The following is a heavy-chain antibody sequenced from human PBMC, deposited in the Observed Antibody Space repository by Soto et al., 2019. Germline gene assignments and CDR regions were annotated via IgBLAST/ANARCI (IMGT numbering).Heavy chain of an antibody. CDR3: ARMDGDYNYYGLDV. CDR1: GFSLTNGRMG. D-gene: IGHD4-17*01. J-gene: IGHJ6*02. CDR2: FFSDAER. Sequence: GSGPTLVNPTGTLTLTCSGSGFSLTNGRMGVSWIRQPPGKALEWLAHFFSDAERSYSTSMQSRLNMYKDSSGSQVVLTMTNMAPADTATYFCARMDGDYNYYGLDVWGHGIAVTVSS. V-gene: IGHV2-26*01.